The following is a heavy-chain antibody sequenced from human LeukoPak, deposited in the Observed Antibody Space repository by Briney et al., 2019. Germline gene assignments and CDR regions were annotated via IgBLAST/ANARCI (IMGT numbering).Heavy chain of an antibody. Sequence: PSQTLSLTCTVSGGSINGGNYYWTWLRQPAGKGLEWIGRISPSGSTNHNPSLTSRVTMSVDTSKNQFSLKLSSVTAADTAVYYCAREDLAYYFDYWGQGTLVTVSS. CDR3: AREDLAYYFDY. CDR2: ISPSGST. J-gene: IGHJ4*02. V-gene: IGHV4-61*02. CDR1: GGSINGGNYY.